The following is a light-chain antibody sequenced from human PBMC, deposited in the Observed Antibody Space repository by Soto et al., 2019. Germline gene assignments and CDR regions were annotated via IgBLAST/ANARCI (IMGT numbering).Light chain of an antibody. J-gene: IGKJ1*01. CDR2: GAS. CDR3: QQYNYWPT. CDR1: QSVSSN. Sequence: EIVMTQSPATLSVSPGERATLSCRASQSVSSNLAWYQQKPGQAPRLLIYGASARATGFPARFSGSGSGTEFTLTISSLQSEDFAVYYCQQYNYWPTFGQGTKVDIK. V-gene: IGKV3-15*01.